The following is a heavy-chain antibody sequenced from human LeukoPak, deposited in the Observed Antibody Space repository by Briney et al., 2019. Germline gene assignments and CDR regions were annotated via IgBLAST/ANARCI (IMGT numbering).Heavy chain of an antibody. CDR2: ISGSGGST. V-gene: IGHV3-23*01. D-gene: IGHD2-2*01. J-gene: IGHJ2*01. Sequence: GGSLRLSCAASGFTFSSYAMSWVRQAPGKGLEWVSAISGSGGSTYYADSVEGRFTISRDNSKNTLYLQMNSLRAEDTAVYYCAKSDRFRVHCSSSSCYGWYFDLWGRGTLVTVSS. CDR1: GFTFSSYA. CDR3: AKSDRFRVHCSSSSCYGWYFDL.